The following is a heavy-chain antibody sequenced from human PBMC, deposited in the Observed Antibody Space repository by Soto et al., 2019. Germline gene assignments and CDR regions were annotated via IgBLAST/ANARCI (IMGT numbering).Heavy chain of an antibody. CDR1: GFTFTNYA. J-gene: IGHJ6*02. CDR2: ISSSGGST. CDR3: ARRGNVVSGAEKPGESYYYYGMDV. V-gene: IGHV3-23*01. Sequence: EVQLLESGGGLVQPGGFLRLSCAASGFTFTNYAMAWVRQAPGKGLQWVSGISSSGGSTYYADSVKGRFTISRDNSKNTVYLQMNRLRAEDTALYYCARRGNVVSGAEKPGESYYYYGMDVWGQGTTVTVSS. D-gene: IGHD2-2*01.